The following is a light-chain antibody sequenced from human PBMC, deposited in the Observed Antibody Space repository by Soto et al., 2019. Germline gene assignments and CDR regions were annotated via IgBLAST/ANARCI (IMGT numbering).Light chain of an antibody. CDR3: QQRFSWPPT. J-gene: IGKJ4*01. V-gene: IGKV3-11*01. Sequence: EIGLTQSPATLSLSPGDRATLSCRASQSVSRYLAWYQQKPGQAPRLLIHDTSTRATGVPDTFSGSGSGTEITLTMISLEPEDSAMYYCQQRFSWPPTFGGGTHVQIK. CDR2: DTS. CDR1: QSVSRY.